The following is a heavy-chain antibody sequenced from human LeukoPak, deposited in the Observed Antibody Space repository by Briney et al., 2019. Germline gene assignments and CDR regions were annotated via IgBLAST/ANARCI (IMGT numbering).Heavy chain of an antibody. CDR3: ASSSSGYYPPYYGMDV. CDR2: IIPILGIV. CDR1: GGTFSSSA. J-gene: IGHJ6*02. V-gene: IGHV1-69*04. Sequence: SVKVSCKASGGTFSSSAISWVRQAPGQGLEWMGRIIPILGIVNYAQKFQGRVTITADKSTSTAYMELSGLKSDDTAVYYCASSSSGYYPPYYGMDVWGQGTTVTVSS. D-gene: IGHD3-22*01.